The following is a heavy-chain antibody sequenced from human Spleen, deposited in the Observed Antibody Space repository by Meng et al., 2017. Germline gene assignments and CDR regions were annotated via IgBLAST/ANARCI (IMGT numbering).Heavy chain of an antibody. CDR3: ARGPTTMAHDFDY. D-gene: IGHD4-11*01. V-gene: IGHV4-34*01. J-gene: IGHJ4*02. CDR1: GGSFSDYY. Sequence: QVQLLHGGAGLLKPAAPLAPPWFVSGGSFSDYYWSWIRQPPGKGLEWIGEINHSGSTNYNPSLESRATISVDTSQNNLSLKLSSVTAADSAVYYCARGPTTMAHDFDYWGQGTLVTVSS. CDR2: INHSGST.